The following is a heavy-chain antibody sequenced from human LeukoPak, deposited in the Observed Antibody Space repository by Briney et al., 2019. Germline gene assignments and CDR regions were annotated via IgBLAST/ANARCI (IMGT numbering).Heavy chain of an antibody. CDR2: ISSSSSYI. CDR3: ARGGYYYDSSGAFDI. J-gene: IGHJ3*02. D-gene: IGHD3-22*01. Sequence: GGSLRLSCAASGFTFSSYSMNWVRQAPGKGLEWVSSISSSSSYIYYADSVKGRFTISRDNAKNSLYLQVNSLRAEDTAVYYCARGGYYYDSSGAFDIWGQGTMVTVSS. CDR1: GFTFSSYS. V-gene: IGHV3-21*01.